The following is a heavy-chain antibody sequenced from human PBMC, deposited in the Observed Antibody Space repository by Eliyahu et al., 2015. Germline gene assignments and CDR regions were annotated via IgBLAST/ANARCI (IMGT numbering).Heavy chain of an antibody. V-gene: IGHV1-46*03. CDR2: IYPSGGSA. D-gene: IGHD3-10*01. CDR3: ARDGIIDYSGSGSRGAFDY. CDR1: GYTLTTYY. J-gene: IGHJ4*02. Sequence: AEVKKPGASVKVSCKASGYTLTTYYMNWVRQAPGQGLEWMGIIYPSGGSATYAHKFQGRLTMTSDTSTSTVYMELSSLRSEDTAVYYCARDGIIDYSGSGSRGAFDYWGQGTLVTVSS.